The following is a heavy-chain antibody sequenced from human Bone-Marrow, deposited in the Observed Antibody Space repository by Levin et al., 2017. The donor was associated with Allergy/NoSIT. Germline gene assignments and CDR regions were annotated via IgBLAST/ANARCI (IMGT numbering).Heavy chain of an antibody. V-gene: IGHV4-59*01. J-gene: IGHJ4*02. D-gene: IGHD6-19*01. CDR2: IFYSGST. Sequence: GSLRLSCTVSGGSISGYYWSWVRQPPGKGLEWVGHIFYSGSTNYNPSLKSRVTISINTSKNQFSLNLTSVTAADTAFYYCARSVAGEFDYWRQGTLVTVSS. CDR1: GGSISGYY. CDR3: ARSVAGEFDY.